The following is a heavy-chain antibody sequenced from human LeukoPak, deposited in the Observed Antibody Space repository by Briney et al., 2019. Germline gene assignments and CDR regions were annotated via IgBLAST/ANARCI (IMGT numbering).Heavy chain of an antibody. CDR1: GFTFSSYG. J-gene: IGHJ6*03. V-gene: IGHV3-23*01. Sequence: GGSLRLSCAVSGFTFSSYGMSWVRQAPGKGLEWVSAISGSVGSTYYADSVKGRVTLSRDNSKNTLYLQMSSLRAEDTAVYYCAKDLSKQHLVGRGGGGNYYYMDVWGKGTTVTISS. CDR3: AKDLSKQHLVGRGGGGNYYYMDV. D-gene: IGHD6-13*01. CDR2: ISGSVGST.